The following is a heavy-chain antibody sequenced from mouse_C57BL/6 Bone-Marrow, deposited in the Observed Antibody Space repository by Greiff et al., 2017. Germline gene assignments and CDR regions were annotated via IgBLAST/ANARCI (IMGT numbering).Heavy chain of an antibody. CDR3: ARWGTTVVAYYFDY. D-gene: IGHD1-1*01. V-gene: IGHV1-69*01. CDR2: IDPSDSYT. CDR1: GYTFTSYW. J-gene: IGHJ2*01. Sequence: VQLQQPGAELVMPGASVQLSCKASGYTFTSYWMHWVKQRPGQGLEWIGEIDPSDSYTNYNQKFKGKSTLTVDKSSSTAYMQLSSLTSEDSAVYYGARWGTTVVAYYFDYWGQGTTLTVSS.